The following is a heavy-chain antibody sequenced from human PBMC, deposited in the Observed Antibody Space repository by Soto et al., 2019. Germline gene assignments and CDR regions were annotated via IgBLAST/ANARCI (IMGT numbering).Heavy chain of an antibody. V-gene: IGHV1-8*01. CDR1: GYTFTSYD. CDR3: ARTQSRRYYDSWSAYLDDFDI. Sequence: GASVKVSCKASGYTFTSYDINWVRQATGQGLEWMGWMNPNSGNTGYAQKFQGRVTMTRNTSISTAYMELSSLRSEDTAVYYCARTQSRRYYDSWSAYLDDFDIWGQGTMVTVSS. CDR2: MNPNSGNT. D-gene: IGHD3-3*01. J-gene: IGHJ3*02.